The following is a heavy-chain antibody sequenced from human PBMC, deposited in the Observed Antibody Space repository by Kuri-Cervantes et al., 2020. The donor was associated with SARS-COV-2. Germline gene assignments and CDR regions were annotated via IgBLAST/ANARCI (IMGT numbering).Heavy chain of an antibody. Sequence: SVKVSCKASGGTFSSYAISWVRQAPGQGLEWMGGITPIFGTANYAQKFQGRVTITADESTSTAYMELSSLRSEDTAVYYCARDLYSNYGYYYYGMDVWGQGTTVTVSS. CDR1: GGTFSSYA. D-gene: IGHD4-11*01. J-gene: IGHJ6*02. V-gene: IGHV1-69*13. CDR3: ARDLYSNYGYYYYGMDV. CDR2: ITPIFGTA.